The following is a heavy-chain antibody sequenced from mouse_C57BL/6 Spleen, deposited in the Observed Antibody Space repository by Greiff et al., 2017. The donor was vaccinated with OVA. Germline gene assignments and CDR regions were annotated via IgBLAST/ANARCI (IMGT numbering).Heavy chain of an antibody. CDR3: AIHYDYDVLDYWYFDV. CDR2: IHPNSGST. D-gene: IGHD2-4*01. CDR1: GYTFTSYW. J-gene: IGHJ1*03. V-gene: IGHV1-64*01. Sequence: VQLQQPGAELVKPGASVKLSCKASGYTFTSYWMHWVKQRPGQGLEWIGMIHPNSGSTNYNEKFKSKATLTVDKSSSTAYMQLSSLTSEDSAVYYCAIHYDYDVLDYWYFDVWGTGTTVTVAS.